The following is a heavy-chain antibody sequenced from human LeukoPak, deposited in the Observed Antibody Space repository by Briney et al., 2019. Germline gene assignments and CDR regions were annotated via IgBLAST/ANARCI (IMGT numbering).Heavy chain of an antibody. Sequence: PSETLSLTCTVSGGSISRYYWSWIRQPPGKGLEWIGYINYSGSTNYNPSLKSRVTISVDTSKNQFSLKLSSVTAADTAVYYCARQAVADLYYFDYWGQGTLVTVSS. D-gene: IGHD6-19*01. J-gene: IGHJ4*02. CDR2: INYSGST. V-gene: IGHV4-59*01. CDR3: ARQAVADLYYFDY. CDR1: GGSISRYY.